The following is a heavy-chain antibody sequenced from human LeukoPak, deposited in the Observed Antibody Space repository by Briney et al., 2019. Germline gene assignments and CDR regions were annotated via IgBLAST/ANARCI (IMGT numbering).Heavy chain of an antibody. V-gene: IGHV4-61*01. CDR1: GGSVSSGSYY. Sequence: KPSETLSLTCTVSGGSVSSGSYYWSWIRQPPGKGLEWIGYIYYSGSTNYNPSLKSRVTISVDTSKNQFSLKLCSVTAADTAVYYCARWHYYGSGSYYTNWFDPWGQGTLVTVSS. J-gene: IGHJ5*02. CDR3: ARWHYYGSGSYYTNWFDP. CDR2: IYYSGST. D-gene: IGHD3-10*01.